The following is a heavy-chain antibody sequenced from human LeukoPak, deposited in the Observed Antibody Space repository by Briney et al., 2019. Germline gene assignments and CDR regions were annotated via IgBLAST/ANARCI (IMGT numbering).Heavy chain of an antibody. D-gene: IGHD5-18*01. J-gene: IGHJ4*02. V-gene: IGHV3-48*02. CDR1: GFTFSSYS. CDR3: ARDGDTEKDY. Sequence: GGSLRLSCAASGFTFSSYSMNWVRQAPGKGLEWVSYISSSSSTIYYADSVKGRFTISRDNAKNSLYLQVNSLRDEDTVVYYCARDGDTEKDYWGQGTLVTVSS. CDR2: ISSSSSTI.